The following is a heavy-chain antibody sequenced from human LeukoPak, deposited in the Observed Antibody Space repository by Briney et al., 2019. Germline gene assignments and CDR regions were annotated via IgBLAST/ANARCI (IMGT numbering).Heavy chain of an antibody. Sequence: SETLSLTCTVSGGSISSSSYYWGWIRQPPGKGLEWIGSIYYSGSTYYNPSLKSRVTISVDTSKNQFSLKLSSVTAADTAVYYCARHPSDCSSTSCFYYYYMDVWGKGTTVTVSS. J-gene: IGHJ6*03. CDR1: GGSISSSSYY. CDR3: ARHPSDCSSTSCFYYYYMDV. D-gene: IGHD2-2*01. V-gene: IGHV4-39*01. CDR2: IYYSGST.